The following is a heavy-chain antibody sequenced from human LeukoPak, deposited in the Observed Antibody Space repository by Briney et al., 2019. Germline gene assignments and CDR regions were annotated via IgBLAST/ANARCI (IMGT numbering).Heavy chain of an antibody. V-gene: IGHV7-4-1*02. J-gene: IGHJ4*02. CDR2: INTNTGNP. CDR3: ARGDVLLWFGELGYFDY. Sequence: ASVKVSCKASGYTFTSYAMNWVRQAPGQGLEWMGWINTNTGNPTYAQGFTGRFVFSLDTSVSTAYLQISSLKAEDTAVYYCARGDVLLWFGELGYFDYWGQGTLVTVSS. CDR1: GYTFTSYA. D-gene: IGHD3-10*01.